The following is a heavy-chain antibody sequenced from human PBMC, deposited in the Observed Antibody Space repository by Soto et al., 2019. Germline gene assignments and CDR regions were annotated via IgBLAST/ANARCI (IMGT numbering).Heavy chain of an antibody. CDR1: GFAFSSFW. V-gene: IGHV3-7*01. Sequence: PGGSLRLSCAASGFAFSSFWMDWVRQAPGKGLEWVANIKPDGSEKHYVDSVKGRFTISRDNAKNSLYLHMSSLTAEDSALYYCSRSLDSWGQGXRVTVSS. CDR2: IKPDGSEK. CDR3: SRSLDS. J-gene: IGHJ4*02.